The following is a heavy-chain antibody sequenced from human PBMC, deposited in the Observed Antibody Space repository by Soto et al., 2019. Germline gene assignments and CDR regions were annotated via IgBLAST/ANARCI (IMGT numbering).Heavy chain of an antibody. Sequence: EVQLVESGGGLVKPGGSLRLSCAASGFTFSTYNMNWVRQAPGKGLEWVASISSTRVYMYYANSLKGRFTISRANAKSSLYLQVNSLRAEDTAVYYCARGWLRDPWMYWGQGTLVTVSS. CDR3: ARGWLRDPWMY. CDR2: ISSTRVYM. D-gene: IGHD5-12*01. CDR1: GFTFSTYN. J-gene: IGHJ4*02. V-gene: IGHV3-21*01.